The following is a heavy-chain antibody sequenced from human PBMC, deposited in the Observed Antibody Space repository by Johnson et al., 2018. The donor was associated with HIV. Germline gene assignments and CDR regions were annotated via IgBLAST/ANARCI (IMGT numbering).Heavy chain of an antibody. CDR2: ISYDGRNK. CDR1: GSTFGSYA. D-gene: IGHD3-3*01. J-gene: IGHJ3*02. Sequence: QVQLVESGGGVVQPGRSLRLSCAASGSTFGSYAMHWVRQAPGKGLEWVAVISYDGRNKYYADSVKCRFTISRDNSKNTLYLQMIRLRAEDTAVYYCARVVSDYNFWSGGRAFDIWGQGTMVTVSS. V-gene: IGHV3-30-3*01. CDR3: ARVVSDYNFWSGGRAFDI.